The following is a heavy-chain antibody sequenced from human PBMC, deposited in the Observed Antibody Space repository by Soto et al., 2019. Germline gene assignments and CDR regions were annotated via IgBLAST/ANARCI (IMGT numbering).Heavy chain of an antibody. CDR3: ARTLRGGVLKFDS. Sequence: LSLTCNVTGGSINSAGYYWSWIRQVPGKGLEWIGYIFYSGSAYYHPSLQSRASILVDRSKNQFSLKVNSVTAADTAVYYCARTLRGGVLKFDSWGQGTLVTVSS. D-gene: IGHD3-10*01. J-gene: IGHJ4*02. V-gene: IGHV4-31*03. CDR2: IFYSGSA. CDR1: GGSINSAGYY.